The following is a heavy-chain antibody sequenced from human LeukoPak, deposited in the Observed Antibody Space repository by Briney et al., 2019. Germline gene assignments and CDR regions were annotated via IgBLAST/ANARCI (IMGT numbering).Heavy chain of an antibody. V-gene: IGHV3-21*01. J-gene: IGHJ4*02. CDR1: GFTFSSYS. D-gene: IGHD3-9*01. CDR2: ISSSSYI. Sequence: PRGSLRLSCAASGFTFSSYSMNWVRQAPGKGLEWVSSISSSSYIYYADSVKGRFTISRDNAKNSLYLRMNSLRAEDTAVYYCARGNKGGVLRYFDWQIVLDYWGQGTLVTVSS. CDR3: ARGNKGGVLRYFDWQIVLDY.